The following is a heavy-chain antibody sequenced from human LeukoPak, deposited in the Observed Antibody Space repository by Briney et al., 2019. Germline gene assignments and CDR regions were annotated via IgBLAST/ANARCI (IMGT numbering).Heavy chain of an antibody. J-gene: IGHJ4*02. V-gene: IGHV4-39*01. CDR2: IYYSGST. CDR3: ARRDDILTHWED. Sequence: SETLSLTCTVSGGSISSSSYYWGWIRQPPGKRLEWIGSIYYSGSTYYNPSLKSRVTISVDTSKNQFSLKLSSVTAADTAVYYCARRDDILTHWEDRDQGTLVTVSS. CDR1: GGSISSSSYY. D-gene: IGHD3-9*01.